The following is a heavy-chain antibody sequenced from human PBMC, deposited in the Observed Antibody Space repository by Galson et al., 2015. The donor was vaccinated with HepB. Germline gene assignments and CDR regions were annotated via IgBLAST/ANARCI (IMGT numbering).Heavy chain of an antibody. CDR3: ARHSGGSSGYDRGYYFDY. J-gene: IGHJ4*02. D-gene: IGHD5-12*01. V-gene: IGHV4-39*01. CDR2: IYYSGST. Sequence: TLSLTCTVSGGSISSSSYYWGWIRQPPGKGLEWIGSIYYSGSTNYNPSLKSRVTISVDTSKNQFSLKLSSVTAADTAVYYCARHSGGSSGYDRGYYFDYWGQGTLVTVSS. CDR1: GGSISSSSYY.